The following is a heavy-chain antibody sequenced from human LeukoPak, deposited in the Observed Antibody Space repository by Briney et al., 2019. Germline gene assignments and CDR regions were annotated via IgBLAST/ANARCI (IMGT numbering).Heavy chain of an antibody. CDR1: GGSISSYY. J-gene: IGHJ5*02. CDR2: IYYSGST. CDR3: ARAYDRDNSNWFDP. Sequence: PSETLSLTCTVSGGSISSYYWSWIRQPPGKGLEWIGYIYYSGSTNYNPSLKSRVTISLDTSKNQFSLRLNSVTAADTAVYYCARAYDRDNSNWFDPWGQGTLVTVSS. D-gene: IGHD3-22*01. V-gene: IGHV4-59*01.